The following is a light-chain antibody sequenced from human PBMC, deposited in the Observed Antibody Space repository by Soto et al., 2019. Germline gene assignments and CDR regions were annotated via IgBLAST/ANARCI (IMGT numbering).Light chain of an antibody. Sequence: QAASVSGSPGQSITISCTGTSSDVGSYNLVSWYQHHPGKAPKFIIYEDNKRPSGVSNRFSGSKSGNTASLTISGLQAEDEADYYCCAFVRSNALLFGGGTKLTVL. CDR3: CAFVRSNALL. J-gene: IGLJ2*01. CDR1: SSDVGSYNL. V-gene: IGLV2-23*01. CDR2: EDN.